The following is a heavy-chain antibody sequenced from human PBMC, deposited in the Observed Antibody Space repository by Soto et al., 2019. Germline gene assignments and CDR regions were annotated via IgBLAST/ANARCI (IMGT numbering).Heavy chain of an antibody. CDR1: GFTFSSYS. Sequence: PGGSLRLSCAASGFTFSSYSMNWVRQAPGKGLEWVSYISVSGNIIHYADSVKGRFTISRDNAKNSLYLQMNSLRDEDTAVYYCEREGGYCSTTSCYDYGMDVWGQGTTVTVSS. CDR2: ISVSGNII. J-gene: IGHJ6*02. V-gene: IGHV3-48*02. D-gene: IGHD2-2*01. CDR3: EREGGYCSTTSCYDYGMDV.